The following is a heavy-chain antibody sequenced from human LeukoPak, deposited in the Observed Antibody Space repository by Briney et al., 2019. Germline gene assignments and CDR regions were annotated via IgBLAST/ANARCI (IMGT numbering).Heavy chain of an antibody. CDR3: ARLGSGSNY. CDR2: TYYRSKWYT. Sequence: SQTLSLTCAISGDSVSSNSAAWFWIRQSPSRGLEWLGRTYYRSKWYTEYAVSVESRITINPDTSKNQFSLQLSSVNPEDTAVYYCARLGSGSNYWGQGTLVTVSS. J-gene: IGHJ4*02. D-gene: IGHD3-10*01. V-gene: IGHV6-1*01. CDR1: GDSVSSNSAA.